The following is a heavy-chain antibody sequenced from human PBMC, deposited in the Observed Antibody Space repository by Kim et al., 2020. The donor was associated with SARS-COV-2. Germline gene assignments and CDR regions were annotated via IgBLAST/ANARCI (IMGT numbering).Heavy chain of an antibody. CDR1: GYTFTGYY. Sequence: ASVKVSCKASGYTFTGYYMHWVRQAPGQGLEWMGWINPNSGGTNYAQKFQGRVTMTRDTSISTAYMELSRLRSDDTAVYYCARERDVHKYDFWSGLYGMDVWGQGTTVTVSS. CDR2: INPNSGGT. D-gene: IGHD3-3*01. V-gene: IGHV1-2*02. J-gene: IGHJ6*02. CDR3: ARERDVHKYDFWSGLYGMDV.